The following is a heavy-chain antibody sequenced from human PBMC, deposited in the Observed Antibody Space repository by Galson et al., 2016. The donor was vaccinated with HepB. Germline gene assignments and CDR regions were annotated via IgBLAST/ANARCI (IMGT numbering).Heavy chain of an antibody. CDR1: GFSLTTSGVC. J-gene: IGHJ5*02. D-gene: IGHD3-16*02. CDR2: IDWDDGK. Sequence: PALVTPTQTLTLTCTFSGFSLTTSGVCVSWIRQPPGKALEWLALIDWDDGKYYSTSLKTRLTISKDTSKNQVVLTMTNMDPVDTATYYCARMLSSSNWFDPWGQGTLVTVSS. CDR3: ARMLSSSNWFDP. V-gene: IGHV2-70*01.